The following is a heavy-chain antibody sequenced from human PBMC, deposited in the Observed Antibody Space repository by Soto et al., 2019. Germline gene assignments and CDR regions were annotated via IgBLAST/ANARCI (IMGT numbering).Heavy chain of an antibody. D-gene: IGHD1-1*01. CDR1: GFIFSSYG. CDR3: AKSVYHWPDGFFDY. V-gene: IGHV3-30*18. Sequence: PGGSLRLSCAASGFIFSSYGMHWVRLAPGKGLEWVAVISYDGINKYYSDSVKGRFTISRDNSKNTLYLQMNSLRAEDTAVYYCAKSVYHWPDGFFDYWGPGALGTVSS. CDR2: ISYDGINK. J-gene: IGHJ4*02.